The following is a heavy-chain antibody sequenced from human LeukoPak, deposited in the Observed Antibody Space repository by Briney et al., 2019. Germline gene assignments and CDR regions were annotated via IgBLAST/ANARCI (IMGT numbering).Heavy chain of an antibody. CDR2: IRASGRTT. CDR3: AKVASNPITMVRGSRWFDP. J-gene: IGHJ5*02. V-gene: IGHV3-23*01. CDR1: GFNFGNYG. D-gene: IGHD3-10*01. Sequence: HPGGTLRLSCAASGFNFGNYGMNWVRQAPGKGLEWVSGIRASGRTTDYADFVKGRFTISRDTSKNTLHLQMNSLRAEDTAVYYCAKVASNPITMVRGSRWFDPWGQGTLVTVSS.